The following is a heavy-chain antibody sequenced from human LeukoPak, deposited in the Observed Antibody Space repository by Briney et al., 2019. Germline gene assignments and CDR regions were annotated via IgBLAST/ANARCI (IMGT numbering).Heavy chain of an antibody. CDR1: GGSISSRSYY. CDR2: IYYDGST. Sequence: SETLSLTCTVPGGSISSRSYYWGWIRQPPGKGLEWIGNIYYDGSTYYNPTLKSRVTISVDTSKNQFSLKLSSVTAADTAVYYCARDRSVRGVFDYWGQGTLVTVSS. CDR3: ARDRSVRGVFDY. J-gene: IGHJ4*02. V-gene: IGHV4-39*07. D-gene: IGHD3-10*01.